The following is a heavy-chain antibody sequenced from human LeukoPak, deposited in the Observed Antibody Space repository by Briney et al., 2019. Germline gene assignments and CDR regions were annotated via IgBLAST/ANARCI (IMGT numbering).Heavy chain of an antibody. J-gene: IGHJ6*02. V-gene: IGHV1-18*01. CDR3: AREGVCGGSCYSGDYYYYYGMDV. D-gene: IGHD2-15*01. Sequence: ASVTVSCKASGYTFTSYGISWVRQAPGQGLEWMGWISAYNGNTNYAQKLQGRVTMTTDTSTSTAYMELRSLRSDDTAVYYCAREGVCGGSCYSGDYYYYYGMDVWGQGTTVTVSS. CDR2: ISAYNGNT. CDR1: GYTFTSYG.